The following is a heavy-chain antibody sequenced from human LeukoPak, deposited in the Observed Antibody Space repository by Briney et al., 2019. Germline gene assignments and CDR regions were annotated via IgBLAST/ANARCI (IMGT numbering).Heavy chain of an antibody. Sequence: PSETLSLTCTVSGGSISSYYWSWIRQPPGKGLEWIGYMSYSGSTNYNPSLKSRVTISVDTSKNQFSLKLSSVTAADTAVYHCARGTRHSSGFQPVDYWGQGTLVTVSS. D-gene: IGHD6-19*01. J-gene: IGHJ4*02. V-gene: IGHV4-59*01. CDR3: ARGTRHSSGFQPVDY. CDR1: GGSISSYY. CDR2: MSYSGST.